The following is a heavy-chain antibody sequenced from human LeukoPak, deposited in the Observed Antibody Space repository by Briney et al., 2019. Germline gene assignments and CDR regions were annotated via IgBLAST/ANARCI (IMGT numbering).Heavy chain of an antibody. Sequence: GGSLRLSCVVSGFTFSNYWMSWVRQAPGKGLEWVANIKQDESEKYYVDSVKGRFTISRDNAKNTLYLQMNSLRAEDTAVYYCARVAVGQWLGGDLWGQGTMVTVSS. J-gene: IGHJ3*01. D-gene: IGHD6-19*01. V-gene: IGHV3-7*01. CDR3: ARVAVGQWLGGDL. CDR1: GFTFSNYW. CDR2: IKQDESEK.